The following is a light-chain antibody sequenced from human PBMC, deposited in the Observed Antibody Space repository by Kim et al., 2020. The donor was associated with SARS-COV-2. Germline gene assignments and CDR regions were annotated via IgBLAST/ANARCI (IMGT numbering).Light chain of an antibody. CDR1: QAIGNY. Sequence: AAVGDRVTITCRASQAIGNYLAWYQQDPGKAPKLLIYGASTLQTGVPSRFSGTGSRTEFTLTISNLQPADFTTYSCLQYNVLPRTFGQGTKVDIK. V-gene: IGKV1-9*01. CDR3: LQYNVLPRT. J-gene: IGKJ1*01. CDR2: GAS.